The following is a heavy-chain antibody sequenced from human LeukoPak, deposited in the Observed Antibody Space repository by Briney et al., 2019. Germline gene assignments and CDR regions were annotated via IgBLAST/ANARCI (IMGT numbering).Heavy chain of an antibody. V-gene: IGHV1-18*01. CDR1: GYTFTSYG. J-gene: IGHJ4*02. Sequence: ASVKVSCKASGYTFTSYGISWVRQAPGQGLEWMGWISAYNGNINYAQKLQGRVTMTTGTSTSTAYMELRSLRSDDTAVYYCARDRITMAGSHFDYWGQGTLVTVSS. CDR2: ISAYNGNI. D-gene: IGHD3-3*01. CDR3: ARDRITMAGSHFDY.